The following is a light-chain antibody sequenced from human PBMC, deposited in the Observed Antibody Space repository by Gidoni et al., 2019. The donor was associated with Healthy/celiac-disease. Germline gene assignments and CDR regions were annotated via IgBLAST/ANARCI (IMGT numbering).Light chain of an antibody. CDR1: QSVFYSSINKNY. CDR3: QQYYSTPWT. V-gene: IGKV4-1*01. Sequence: IVMTQSPDSLALSPGERATINCKSRQSVFYSSINKNYLAWYQQKPGQPPKLLIYWASTRESGVPDRFSGSGSGTDFTLTISSLQAEDVAVYYCQQYYSTPWTFGQGTKVEIK. J-gene: IGKJ1*01. CDR2: WAS.